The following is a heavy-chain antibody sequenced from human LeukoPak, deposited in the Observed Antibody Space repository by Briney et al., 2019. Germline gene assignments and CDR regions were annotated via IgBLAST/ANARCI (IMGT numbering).Heavy chain of an antibody. CDR1: GYTFTSYG. D-gene: IGHD6-19*01. J-gene: IGHJ6*03. CDR3: ARDYAVASNYYYYYYMDV. CDR2: ISAYNGNT. V-gene: IGHV1-18*01. Sequence: ASVKVSCKASGYTFTSYGISWVRQAPGQGPEWMGWISAYNGNTNYAQKLQGRVTMTTDTSTSTAYMELRSLRSDDTAVYYCARDYAVASNYYYYYYMDVWGKGTTVTVSS.